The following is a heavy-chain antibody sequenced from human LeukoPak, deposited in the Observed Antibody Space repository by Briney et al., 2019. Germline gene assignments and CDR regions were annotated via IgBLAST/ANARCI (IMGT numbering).Heavy chain of an antibody. CDR1: GFTFSSYW. V-gene: IGHV3-21*01. D-gene: IGHD3-3*01. Sequence: PGGSLRLSCAASGFTFSSYWMSWVRQAPGKGLEWVSSISSSSSYIYYADSVKGRFTISRDNAKNSLYLQMNSLRAEDTAVYYCARAKISYYYYYYMDVWGKGTTVTVSS. CDR3: ARAKISYYYYYYMDV. CDR2: ISSSSSYI. J-gene: IGHJ6*03.